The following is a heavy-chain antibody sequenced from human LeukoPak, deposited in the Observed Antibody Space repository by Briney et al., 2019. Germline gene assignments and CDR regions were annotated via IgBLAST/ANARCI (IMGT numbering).Heavy chain of an antibody. D-gene: IGHD6-19*01. Sequence: QPGGSLRLSCAASGFTFDDYAMHWVRQAPGKGLEWVSGISWNSGSIGYADSVKGRFTISRDNAKNSLYLQMNSLRAEDTAEYFCARDSRAVAADFDYWGQGTLVTVSS. V-gene: IGHV3-9*01. CDR2: ISWNSGSI. J-gene: IGHJ4*02. CDR1: GFTFDDYA. CDR3: ARDSRAVAADFDY.